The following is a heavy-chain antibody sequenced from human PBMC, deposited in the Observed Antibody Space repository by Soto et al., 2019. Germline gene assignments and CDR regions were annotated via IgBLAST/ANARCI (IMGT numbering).Heavy chain of an antibody. J-gene: IGHJ5*02. D-gene: IGHD6-13*01. V-gene: IGHV4-61*01. CDR2: IYYSGST. CDR1: GGSVSSGSYY. Sequence: QVQLQESGPGLVKPSETLSLTCTVSGGSVSSGSYYWSWIRQPPGKGLEWIGYIYYSGSTNYNPPLKSRVTISVDTAKNQCALKLSSVTAADTAVYYCAREAGYSSSWYNWFDPWGQGTLVTVSS. CDR3: AREAGYSSSWYNWFDP.